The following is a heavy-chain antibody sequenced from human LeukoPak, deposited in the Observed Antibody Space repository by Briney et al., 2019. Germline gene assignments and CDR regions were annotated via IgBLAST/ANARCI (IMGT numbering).Heavy chain of an antibody. CDR2: IIPIFGTA. Sequence: ASVKVSCKASGGTFSSYAISWVRQAPGQGLEWMGGIIPIFGTANYAQKFQGRVTITADKSTSTAYMELSSLRSEDTAVYYCARDLCSGGSCYFDYWGQGTLVTVSS. D-gene: IGHD2-15*01. CDR1: GGTFSSYA. CDR3: ARDLCSGGSCYFDY. V-gene: IGHV1-69*06. J-gene: IGHJ4*02.